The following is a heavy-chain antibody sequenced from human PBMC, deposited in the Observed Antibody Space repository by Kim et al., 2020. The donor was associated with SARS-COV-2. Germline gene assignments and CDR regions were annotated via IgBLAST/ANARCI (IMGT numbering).Heavy chain of an antibody. J-gene: IGHJ6*04. Sequence: GESLKISCEGSGYSFTSYWISWVRQMPGKGLEWMGRIDPSDSYTNYSPSFQGHVTISADKSISTTYLQWSSLKASDTAMYYCAGVGAADEGGFYGMDVWGEGTTVTVSS. D-gene: IGHD6-13*01. CDR3: AGVGAADEGGFYGMDV. CDR2: IDPSDSYT. V-gene: IGHV5-10-1*01. CDR1: GYSFTSYW.